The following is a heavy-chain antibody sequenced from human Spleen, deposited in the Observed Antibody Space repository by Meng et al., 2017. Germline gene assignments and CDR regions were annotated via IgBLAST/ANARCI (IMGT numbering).Heavy chain of an antibody. D-gene: IGHD4-11*01. V-gene: IGHV4-34*01. CDR1: GGSFSDYY. CDR2: INHSGST. Sequence: VQLQPCGAGLLKPSETRSLTCVGSGGSFSDYYWRWNRQPPGKGLEWIGEINHSGSTNYNPSLESRATISVDTSQNNLSLKLSSVTAADSAVYYCARGPTTMAHDFDYWGQGTLVTVSS. CDR3: ARGPTTMAHDFDY. J-gene: IGHJ4*02.